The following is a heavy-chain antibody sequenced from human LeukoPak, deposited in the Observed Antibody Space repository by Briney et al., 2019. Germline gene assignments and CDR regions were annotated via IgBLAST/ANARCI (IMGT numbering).Heavy chain of an antibody. J-gene: IGHJ4*02. D-gene: IGHD6-19*01. CDR1: GGSISSYY. V-gene: IGHV4-59*01. CDR2: ISYSGIT. Sequence: PSETLSLTYTVSGGSISSYYWSWIRQPPGKGLEWIGYISYSGITNYNPSLKSRVTISVDTSKKQISLRLSSVTAADTAVYYCTRTTPGSGWYDYWGQGTLVTVSS. CDR3: TRTTPGSGWYDY.